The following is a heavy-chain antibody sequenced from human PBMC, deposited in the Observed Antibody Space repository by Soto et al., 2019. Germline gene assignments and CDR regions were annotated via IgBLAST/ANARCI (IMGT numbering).Heavy chain of an antibody. CDR2: ISYDGSNK. CDR1: GFTLSSYG. D-gene: IGHD3-10*01. V-gene: IGHV3-30*18. J-gene: IGHJ5*02. CDR3: AKPLSLSGPGGFDP. Sequence: GGSLRLSCAASGFTLSSYGMHWVRQAPGKGLEWVAVISYDGSNKYYADSVKGRFTISRGNSKNSLYLKMSSLRAEDTAVYYCAKPLSLSGPGGFDPWGQGTLVTVSS.